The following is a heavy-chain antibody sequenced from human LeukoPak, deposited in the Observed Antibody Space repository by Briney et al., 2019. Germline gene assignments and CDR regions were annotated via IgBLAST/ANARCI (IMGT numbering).Heavy chain of an antibody. CDR3: ARGLGYCSGGSCYSHFAFDY. CDR2: ISYDGSNK. D-gene: IGHD2-15*01. CDR1: GFTFSSYA. Sequence: LGRSLRLSCAASGFTFSSYAMHWVRQAPGKGLEWVAVISYDGSNKYYADSVKGRFTISRDNSKNTLYLQMNSLRAEDTAVYYCARGLGYCSGGSCYSHFAFDYWGQGTLVTVSS. J-gene: IGHJ4*02. V-gene: IGHV3-30-3*01.